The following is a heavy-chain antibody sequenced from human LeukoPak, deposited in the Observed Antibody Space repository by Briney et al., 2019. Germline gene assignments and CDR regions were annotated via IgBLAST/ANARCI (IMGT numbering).Heavy chain of an antibody. V-gene: IGHV4-30-2*01. J-gene: IGHJ4*02. CDR2: IYHSGST. D-gene: IGHD3-10*01. CDR1: GGSISSGGYY. CDR3: ARAGGITMVRGVIMYFDY. Sequence: PSQTLSLTCTVSGGSISSGGYYWSWIRQPPGKGLEWIGYIYHSGSTYYNPSLKSRVTISVDRSKNQFSLKLSSVTAADTAVYYCARAGGITMVRGVIMYFDYWGQGTLVTVSS.